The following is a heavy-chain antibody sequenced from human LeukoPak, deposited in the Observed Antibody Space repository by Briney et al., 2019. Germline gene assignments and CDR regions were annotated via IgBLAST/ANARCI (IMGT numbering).Heavy chain of an antibody. CDR2: IKEDGRQT. V-gene: IGHV3-7*01. CDR3: AREWYNYGGDSEGY. Sequence: GGSLRLSCVGSGSTFNGHWLTWVRQAPGRGLEWVASIKEDGRQTHYVDSVKGRFIISRDNSKKSLYLQMNSLRIEDTAVYYCAREWYNYGGDSEGYWGQGTLVTVSS. D-gene: IGHD4-23*01. CDR1: GSTFNGHW. J-gene: IGHJ4*02.